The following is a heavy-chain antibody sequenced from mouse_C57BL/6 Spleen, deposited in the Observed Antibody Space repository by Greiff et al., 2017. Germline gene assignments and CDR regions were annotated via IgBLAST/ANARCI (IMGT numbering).Heavy chain of an antibody. CDR1: GYTFTSYW. CDR3: ARGVYYGKGWFAY. J-gene: IGHJ3*01. D-gene: IGHD2-1*01. V-gene: IGHV1-53*01. CDR2: INPSNGGT. Sequence: QVQLKQPGTELVKPGASVKLSCKASGYTFTSYWMHWVKQRPGQGLEWIGNINPSNGGTNYNEKFKSKATLTVDKSSSTAYMQLSSLTSEDSAVYYCARGVYYGKGWFAYWGQGTLVTVSA.